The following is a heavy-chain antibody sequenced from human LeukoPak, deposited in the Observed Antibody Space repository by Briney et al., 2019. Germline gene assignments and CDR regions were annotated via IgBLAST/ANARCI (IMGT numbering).Heavy chain of an antibody. CDR3: ASTYYYVGGDAFDI. CDR2: IIPIFGTA. J-gene: IGHJ3*02. CDR1: GGTFISYA. Sequence: SVKVSCXASGGTFISYAISWVRQAPGQGLEWMGRIIPIFGTANYAQKFQGRVTITTDESTSTAYMELSSLRSEDTAVYYCASTYYYVGGDAFDIWGQGTMVTVSS. V-gene: IGHV1-69*05. D-gene: IGHD3-10*02.